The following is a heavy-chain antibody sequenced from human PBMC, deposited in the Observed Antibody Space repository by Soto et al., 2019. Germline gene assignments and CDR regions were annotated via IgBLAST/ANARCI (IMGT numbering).Heavy chain of an antibody. V-gene: IGHV1-18*01. D-gene: IGHD7-27*01. J-gene: IGHJ6*02. CDR3: ARDGLTWDHGYYYFGMDV. CDR2: ISAYNGNT. CDR1: GYTFTSYG. Sequence: GASVKVSCKASGYTFTSYGISWVRQAPGQGLEWMGWISAYNGNTNYAQKLQGRVTMTTDTSTSTAYMELRSLRSDDTAVYYCARDGLTWDHGYYYFGMDVWGQGTTVTVSS.